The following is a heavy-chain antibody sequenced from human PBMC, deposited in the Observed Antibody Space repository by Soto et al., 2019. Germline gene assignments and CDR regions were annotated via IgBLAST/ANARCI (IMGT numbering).Heavy chain of an antibody. D-gene: IGHD2-2*01. CDR2: INPNSGGT. Sequence: GASVKVSCKAPGYTFTGYYTHWVRQAPGQGLEWMGWINPNSGGTNYAQKFQGWVTMTRDTSISTAYMELSRLRSDDTAVYYCARDGVDCSSTSCQGRWFDPVGQGTPVTVSS. CDR1: GYTFTGYY. V-gene: IGHV1-2*04. J-gene: IGHJ5*02. CDR3: ARDGVDCSSTSCQGRWFDP.